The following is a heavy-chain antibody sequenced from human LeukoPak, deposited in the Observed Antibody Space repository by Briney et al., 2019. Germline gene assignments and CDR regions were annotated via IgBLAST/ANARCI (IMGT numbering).Heavy chain of an antibody. CDR1: GFTFSDYY. CDR2: ISSSGSTI. Sequence: GGSLRLSCAASGFTFSDYYMSWIRQAPGKGLEWVSYISSSGSTIYYADSVKGRFTISRDNAKNSLYLQMNSLRAEDTAVYYCARVRRLVGATTPGDYWGQETLVTVSS. D-gene: IGHD1-26*01. V-gene: IGHV3-11*01. CDR3: ARVRRLVGATTPGDY. J-gene: IGHJ4*02.